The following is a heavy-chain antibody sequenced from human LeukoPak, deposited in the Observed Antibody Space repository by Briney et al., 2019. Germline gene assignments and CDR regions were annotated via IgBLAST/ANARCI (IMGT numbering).Heavy chain of an antibody. Sequence: PGGSLRLSCAASGFPFSSYSMNWVRQAPGKGLEWVSSISSSGDYISYADSVTGRFTISRDNAKNSLYLQMNSLRAEDTAVYYCAREVYDPYYFDYWGQGTLVTVSS. CDR1: GFPFSSYS. V-gene: IGHV3-21*01. J-gene: IGHJ4*02. CDR3: AREVYDPYYFDY. D-gene: IGHD2/OR15-2a*01. CDR2: ISSSGDYI.